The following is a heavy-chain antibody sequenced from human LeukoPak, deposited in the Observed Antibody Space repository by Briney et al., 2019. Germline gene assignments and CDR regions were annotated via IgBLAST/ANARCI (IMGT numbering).Heavy chain of an antibody. CDR1: GFTFSSYW. J-gene: IGHJ4*02. V-gene: IGHV3-7*01. CDR2: IKQDGSEK. Sequence: GGSLRLSCAASGFTFSSYWMSWVRQAPGKGLEWVANIKQDGSEKYYVDSVKGRFTISRDNAKNSLYLQTNSLRAEDTAVYYCARADYDYVWGSYRQYYFDYWGQGTLVTVSS. CDR3: ARADYDYVWGSYRQYYFDY. D-gene: IGHD3-16*02.